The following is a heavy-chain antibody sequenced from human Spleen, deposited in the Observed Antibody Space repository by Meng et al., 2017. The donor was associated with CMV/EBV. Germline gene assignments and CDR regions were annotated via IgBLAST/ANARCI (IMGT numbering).Heavy chain of an antibody. CDR3: ARTEMTTVTTSIDY. J-gene: IGHJ4*02. CDR2: INYSGST. CDR1: GGSVSSSSYY. D-gene: IGHD4-11*01. Sequence: SGGSVSSSSYYWSWIRQPPGKGLEWIRYINYSGSTNYNPSLKSRVTISVDTSKNQFSLRLSSVTAADTAVYYCARTEMTTVTTSIDYWGQGTLVTVSS. V-gene: IGHV4-61*01.